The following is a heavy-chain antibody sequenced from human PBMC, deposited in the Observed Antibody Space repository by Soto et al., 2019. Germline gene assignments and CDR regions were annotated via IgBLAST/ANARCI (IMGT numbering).Heavy chain of an antibody. D-gene: IGHD3-9*01. CDR3: ASPRYFDSYFDY. V-gene: IGHV3-33*01. Sequence: QVQLVESGGGVVQPGRSLRLSCAASGFTFSSYGMHWVRQAPGKGLEWVAVLWYDGSNKYYADSVKGRFTISRDNSKNTLYLQMNSLRAEDTAVYYCASPRYFDSYFDYWGQGTLVTVSS. CDR2: LWYDGSNK. CDR1: GFTFSSYG. J-gene: IGHJ4*02.